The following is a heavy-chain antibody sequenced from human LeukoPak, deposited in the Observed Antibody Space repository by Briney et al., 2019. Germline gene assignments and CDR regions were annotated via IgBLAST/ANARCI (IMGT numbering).Heavy chain of an antibody. CDR1: GYTLTELP. J-gene: IGHJ4*02. CDR2: FDPEDGET. D-gene: IGHD3-22*01. CDR3: ATDRYYDSSGYYNFDY. V-gene: IGHV1-24*01. Sequence: EASVKVSCKVSGYTLTELPMHWVRQAPGKGLEWMGGFDPEDGETIYAQKFQGRVTMTEDTSTDTAYMELSSLRSEDTAVYYCATDRYYDSSGYYNFDYWGQGTLVTVSS.